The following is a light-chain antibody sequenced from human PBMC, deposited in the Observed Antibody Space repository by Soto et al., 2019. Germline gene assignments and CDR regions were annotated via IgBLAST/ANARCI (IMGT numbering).Light chain of an antibody. V-gene: IGKV1-8*01. CDR3: QQYNSYSRT. J-gene: IGKJ1*01. CDR1: QGISSY. CDR2: AAS. Sequence: IRMTQSPSSFSASTGDRVTITCRASQGISSYLAWYQQKPGKAPKLLIYAASTLQSGVPSRFSGSGSGTEFTLTISSLQPDDFATYYCQQYNSYSRTFGQGTKVDIK.